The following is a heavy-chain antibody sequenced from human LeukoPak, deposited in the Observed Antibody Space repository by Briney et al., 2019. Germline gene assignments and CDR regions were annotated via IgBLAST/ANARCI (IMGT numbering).Heavy chain of an antibody. V-gene: IGHV3-21*01. Sequence: GGSLRLSCAASGFTFSSYSMNWVRQAPGKRLEWVSSISSSSSYIYYADSVKGRFTISRDNAKNSLYLQMNSLRAEDTAVYYCARERELSVNWFDPWGQGTLVTVSS. J-gene: IGHJ5*02. CDR1: GFTFSSYS. CDR2: ISSSSSYI. D-gene: IGHD1-26*01. CDR3: ARERELSVNWFDP.